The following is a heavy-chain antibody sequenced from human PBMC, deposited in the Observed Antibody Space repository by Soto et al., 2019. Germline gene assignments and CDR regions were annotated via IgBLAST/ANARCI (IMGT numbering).Heavy chain of an antibody. D-gene: IGHD4-17*01. Sequence: EVQLVESGGGLVQPGGSLRLSCAASGFTFSRYWIHWVRQAPGKGLVWVSRINSDGSSTSYADSVKGRFTVSRDNAKNTLYLQMNSLRPEDTAVYYCAVWGGADGHYALFDYWGQGTLVTVSS. CDR1: GFTFSRYW. J-gene: IGHJ4*02. CDR3: AVWGGADGHYALFDY. V-gene: IGHV3-74*01. CDR2: INSDGSST.